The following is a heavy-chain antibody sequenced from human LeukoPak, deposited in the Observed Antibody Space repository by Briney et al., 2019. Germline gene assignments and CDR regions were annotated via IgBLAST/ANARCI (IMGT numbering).Heavy chain of an antibody. CDR3: ARDGGIVGATNY. CDR1: GFTVSSSY. J-gene: IGHJ4*02. V-gene: IGHV3-53*01. CDR2: IYSGGRT. D-gene: IGHD1-26*01. Sequence: GGSLRLSCAASGFTVSSSYMSWVRQAPGKGLEWVSVIYSGGRTYYADSVKGRFTISRDNSKNTLYLQMDSLRADDTAVYYCARDGGIVGATNYWGQGTLVTVSS.